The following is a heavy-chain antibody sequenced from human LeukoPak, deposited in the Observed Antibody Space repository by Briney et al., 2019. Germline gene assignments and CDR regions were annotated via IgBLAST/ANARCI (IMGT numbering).Heavy chain of an antibody. J-gene: IGHJ4*02. CDR2: IYYIGTT. CDR1: GDSIINYY. V-gene: IGHV4-59*13. D-gene: IGHD3-22*01. CDR3: AREGVGSSGYYPFDY. Sequence: SETLSLTCTVSGDSIINYYWSWIRQPPGKGLEWIGYIYYIGTTNYNPSLKSLVTISIDTSKNQFSLKLSSVTAADTAVYYCAREGVGSSGYYPFDYWGQGILVTVSS.